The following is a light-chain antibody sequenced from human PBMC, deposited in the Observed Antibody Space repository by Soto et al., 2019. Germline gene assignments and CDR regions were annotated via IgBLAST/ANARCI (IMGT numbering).Light chain of an antibody. V-gene: IGLV2-14*01. CDR3: TSYTTTSTPVV. J-gene: IGLJ2*01. CDR1: SSDVGGYDY. Sequence: QSVLTQPASVSGSPGQSITISCTGTSSDVGGYDYVSWFQQHPGKAPKLMIYEVTNRPSGVSTRFSGSKSGNTASLTISGLQAEDEADYYCTSYTTTSTPVVFGGGTKVTVL. CDR2: EVT.